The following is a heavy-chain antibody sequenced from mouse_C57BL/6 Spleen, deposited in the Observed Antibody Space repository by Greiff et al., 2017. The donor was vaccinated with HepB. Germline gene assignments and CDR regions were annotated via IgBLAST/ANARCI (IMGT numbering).Heavy chain of an antibody. V-gene: IGHV1-5*01. CDR3: VCPYGNPFAFDY. J-gene: IGHJ2*01. CDR1: GYTFTSYW. D-gene: IGHD2-1*01. CDR2: IYPGNSDT. Sequence: EVQLQQSGTVLARPGASVKMSCKTSGYTFTSYWMHWVKQRPGQGLEWIGAIYPGNSDTSYNQKFKGKAKLTAFTSASTAYMELSSLTNEDSAVYYCVCPYGNPFAFDYWGQGTTLTVSS.